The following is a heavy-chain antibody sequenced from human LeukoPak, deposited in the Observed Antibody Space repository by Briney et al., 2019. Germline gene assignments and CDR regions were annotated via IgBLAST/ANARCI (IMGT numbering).Heavy chain of an antibody. Sequence: SETLSLTCTVSGGSISSGGYYWSWIRQPPGKGLEWIGYIYHSGSTYYNPSLKSRVTISVDRSKNQFSLKLSSVTAADTAVYYCARDVATGYSSSSPGYWGQGTLVTVSS. D-gene: IGHD6-6*01. CDR1: GGSISSGGYY. V-gene: IGHV4-30-2*01. J-gene: IGHJ4*02. CDR3: ARDVATGYSSSSPGY. CDR2: IYHSGST.